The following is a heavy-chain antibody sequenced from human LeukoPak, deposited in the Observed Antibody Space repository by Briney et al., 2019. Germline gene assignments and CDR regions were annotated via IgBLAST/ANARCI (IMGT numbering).Heavy chain of an antibody. CDR3: ARDSMRDTVLWFGEYLGAFDI. V-gene: IGHV3-23*01. Sequence: GGSLRLSCAASGFTFSSYAMSWVRQAPGKGLEWVSAISGSGGSTYYADSVKGRFTISRDNAKNSLYLQMNSLRAEDTAVYYCARDSMRDTVLWFGEYLGAFDIWGQRTMVTVSS. CDR2: ISGSGGST. CDR1: GFTFSSYA. J-gene: IGHJ3*02. D-gene: IGHD3-10*01.